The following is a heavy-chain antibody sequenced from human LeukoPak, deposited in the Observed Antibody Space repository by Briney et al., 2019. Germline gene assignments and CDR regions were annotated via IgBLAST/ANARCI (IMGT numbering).Heavy chain of an antibody. CDR3: ARDPYYSFDY. Sequence: GRSLRLSCAASGFTFSNYDMHWVRRAPDKGLEWVAVIWYDGSNKYYADSVKGRFTISRDISKNTLNLQMNSLRVGDTAVYYCARDPYYSFDYWGQGTLVTVSS. CDR2: IWYDGSNK. J-gene: IGHJ4*02. V-gene: IGHV3-33*01. CDR1: GFTFSNYD. D-gene: IGHD2-21*01.